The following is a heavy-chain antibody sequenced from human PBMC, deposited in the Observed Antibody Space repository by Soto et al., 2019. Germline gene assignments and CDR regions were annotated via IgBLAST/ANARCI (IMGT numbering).Heavy chain of an antibody. D-gene: IGHD2-2*01. CDR1: GFTFSNYA. CDR2: ISSGGTYT. J-gene: IGHJ4*02. V-gene: IGHV3-23*01. CDR3: AKDLRGGVSCSGCYLGY. Sequence: EVQLLESGGALVQPGGSLRLSCAASGFTFSNYAMNWVRQAPGKGLEWVSSISSGGTYTYYADSVRGRFTISRHDSKNTLYLQMNSLRVEDTALYYCAKDLRGGVSCSGCYLGYWGQGTLVTVSS.